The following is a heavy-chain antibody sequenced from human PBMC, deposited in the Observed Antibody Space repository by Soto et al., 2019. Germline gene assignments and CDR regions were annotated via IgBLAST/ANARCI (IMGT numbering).Heavy chain of an antibody. CDR1: GYTFTGYY. V-gene: IGHV1-2*04. J-gene: IGHJ3*02. CDR3: ARVIKTGTTSTSLNAAFDI. CDR2: INPNSGGT. Sequence: ASVKVSCKASGYTFTGYYMHWVRQAPGQGLEWMGWINPNSGGTNYAQKFQGWVTMTRDTSISTAYMELSRLRSDDTAVYYCARVIKTGTTSTSLNAAFDIWGQGTMVTVSS. D-gene: IGHD1-7*01.